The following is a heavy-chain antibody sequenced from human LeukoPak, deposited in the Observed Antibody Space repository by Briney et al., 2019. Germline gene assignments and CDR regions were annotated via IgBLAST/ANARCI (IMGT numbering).Heavy chain of an antibody. V-gene: IGHV3-21*01. CDR2: ISSSSSYI. J-gene: IGHJ4*02. CDR3: ARDWPYSSSPHLDY. CDR1: GFTFSSYA. Sequence: PGGSLRLSCAASGFTFSSYAMNWVRQAPGKGLEWVSSISSSSSYIYYADSVKGRFTISRDNAKNSLYLQMNSLRAEDTAVYYCARDWPYSSSPHLDYWGQGALVTVSS. D-gene: IGHD6-6*01.